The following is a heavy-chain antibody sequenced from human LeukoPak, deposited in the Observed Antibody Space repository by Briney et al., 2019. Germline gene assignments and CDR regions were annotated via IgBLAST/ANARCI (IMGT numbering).Heavy chain of an antibody. V-gene: IGHV4-39*01. CDR1: GGSISSSDSY. Sequence: SETLSLTYTVSGGSISSSDSYWAWVRQPPGKGLEWIGSICFSRTPYYNPSLKSRVTMSIDTSKNHFSLKVASVTAADTAVYHCGIHFPETGRDEQPLEYWGQGSLFTVSS. D-gene: IGHD3-10*01. CDR3: GIHFPETGRDEQPLEY. CDR2: ICFSRTP. J-gene: IGHJ4*02.